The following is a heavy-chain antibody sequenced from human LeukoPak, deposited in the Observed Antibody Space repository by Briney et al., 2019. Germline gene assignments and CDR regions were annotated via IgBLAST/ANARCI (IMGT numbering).Heavy chain of an antibody. CDR2: INPNSGGT. J-gene: IGHJ4*02. CDR3: ARVPKVTSIDY. D-gene: IGHD2-21*02. CDR1: GYPFTNYG. Sequence: ASVKVSCKASGYPFTNYGTSWVRQAPGQGLEWMGRINPNSGGTNYAQKFQGRVTMTRDTSISTAYMELSRLRSDDTAVYYCARVPKVTSIDYWGQGTLVTVSS. V-gene: IGHV1-2*06.